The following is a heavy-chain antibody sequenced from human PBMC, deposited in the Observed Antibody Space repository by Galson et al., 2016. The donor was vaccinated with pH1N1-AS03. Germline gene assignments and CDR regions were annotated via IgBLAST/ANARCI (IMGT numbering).Heavy chain of an antibody. CDR2: IYYSGTT. V-gene: IGHV4-59*01. Sequence: GYIYYSGTTKFNPSLATRVTMSVDRSKSQFSLNLMSVTAADTAVYYCARDGQLWPHYYPLDVWGQGTTVTVSS. J-gene: IGHJ6*02. D-gene: IGHD3-22*01. CDR3: ARDGQLWPHYYPLDV.